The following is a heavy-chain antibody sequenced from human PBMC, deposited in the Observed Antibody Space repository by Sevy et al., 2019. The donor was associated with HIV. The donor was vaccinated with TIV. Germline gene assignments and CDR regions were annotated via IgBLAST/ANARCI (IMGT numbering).Heavy chain of an antibody. Sequence: GGSLRLSCAASGFTFSTYAMTWVRQAPGNGLEWVSSVSHTGDNIYYADSVRGRFTISRDNSKSTLHLHMGSLRAEDTAVYYCAGRKVGDFWSGSLRGPWAGGPLFDYWGQGTLVTVSS. CDR2: VSHTGDNI. D-gene: IGHD3-3*01. CDR3: AGRKVGDFWSGSLRGPWAGGPLFDY. CDR1: GFTFSTYA. V-gene: IGHV3-23*01. J-gene: IGHJ4*02.